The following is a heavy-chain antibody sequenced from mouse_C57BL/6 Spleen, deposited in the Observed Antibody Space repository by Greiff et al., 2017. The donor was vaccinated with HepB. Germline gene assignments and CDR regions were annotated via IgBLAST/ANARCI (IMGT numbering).Heavy chain of an antibody. CDR2: ISSGGSYT. CDR1: GFTFSSYG. Sequence: EVQLVESGGDLVKPGGSLKLSCAASGFTFSSYGMSWVRQTPDKRLEWVATISSGGSYTYYPDSVKGRFTISRDNAKNTLYLQMSSLKSEDTAMYYCARHEEYDYEMAWFAYWGQGTLVTVSA. D-gene: IGHD2-4*01. V-gene: IGHV5-6*01. CDR3: ARHEEYDYEMAWFAY. J-gene: IGHJ3*01.